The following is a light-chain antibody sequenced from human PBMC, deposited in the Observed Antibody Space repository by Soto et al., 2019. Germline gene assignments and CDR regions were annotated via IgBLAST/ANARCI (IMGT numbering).Light chain of an antibody. CDR3: CSHAGSSVV. CDR1: ISDVGRYSF. Sequence: QSVLTQPRSVSGSPGQSVTISCTGTISDVGRYSFVSWYQQHPGKAPKLILYDVYKRPSGVPDRFSGSKSGNTASLTISGLQAEDETDYYCCSHAGSSVVFGTGTKV. J-gene: IGLJ1*01. CDR2: DVY. V-gene: IGLV2-11*01.